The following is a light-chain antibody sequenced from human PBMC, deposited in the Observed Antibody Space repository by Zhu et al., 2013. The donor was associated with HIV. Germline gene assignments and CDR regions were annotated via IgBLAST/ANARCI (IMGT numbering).Light chain of an antibody. J-gene: IGLJ3*02. CDR1: RSNIGADYD. V-gene: IGLV1-40*01. CDR2: SNT. CDR3: SSYAGSNNLV. Sequence: QSALTQPPSVSGAPGQRVTISCTGSRSNIGADYDVHWYQQLPGKAPKLLIYSNTNRASRVPDRFSASKSDTSASLAISGLQAEDEADYYCSSYAGSNNLVFGGGTKLTVL.